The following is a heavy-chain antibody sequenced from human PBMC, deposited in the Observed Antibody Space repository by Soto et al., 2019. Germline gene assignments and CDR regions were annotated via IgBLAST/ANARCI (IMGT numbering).Heavy chain of an antibody. V-gene: IGHV4-39*01. J-gene: IGHJ4*02. CDR3: ARRGRYSGSAYGRSIDY. Sequence: SETLSLTCTVSGGSISSSSYYWGWIRQPPGKGLEWIGSIYYSGSTYYNPSLKSRVTISVDTSKNQFSLRLSSVTAADTAVYYCARRGRYSGSAYGRSIDYWGQGTLVTVSS. CDR2: IYYSGST. D-gene: IGHD1-26*01. CDR1: GGSISSSSYY.